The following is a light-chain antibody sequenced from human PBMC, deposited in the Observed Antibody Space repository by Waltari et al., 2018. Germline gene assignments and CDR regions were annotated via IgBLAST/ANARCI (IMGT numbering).Light chain of an antibody. CDR1: QSLLHSNGYNY. Sequence: VMTQSPLSLPVTPGEPASTPCRSSQSLLHSNGYNYLDWYLQKPGQSPQLLIYLGSNRASGVPDRFSGSGSGTDFTLKISRVEAEDVGVYYCMQALQTPRTFGQGTKVEIK. CDR2: LGS. CDR3: MQALQTPRT. V-gene: IGKV2-28*01. J-gene: IGKJ1*01.